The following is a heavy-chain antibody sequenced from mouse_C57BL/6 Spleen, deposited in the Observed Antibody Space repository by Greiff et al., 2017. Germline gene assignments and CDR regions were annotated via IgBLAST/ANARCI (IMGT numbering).Heavy chain of an antibody. D-gene: IGHD1-1*01. V-gene: IGHV1-64*01. CDR3: ARGYYGSSGFDY. Sequence: QVQLQQPGAELVKPGASVKLSCKASGYTFTSYWMHWVKQRPGQGLEWIGMIQPNSGSTNYNEKFKSKATLTVDKSSSTAYMQLSSLTSEDSAVYYCARGYYGSSGFDYWGQGTTLTVSS. CDR1: GYTFTSYW. CDR2: IQPNSGST. J-gene: IGHJ2*01.